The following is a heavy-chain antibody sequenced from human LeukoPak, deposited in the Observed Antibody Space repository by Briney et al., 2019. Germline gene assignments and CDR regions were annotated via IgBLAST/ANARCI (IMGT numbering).Heavy chain of an antibody. V-gene: IGHV4-34*01. CDR2: IYHSGST. CDR3: ARKRRSTRDDGFDI. D-gene: IGHD1-26*01. J-gene: IGHJ3*02. CDR1: GGSFNDYY. Sequence: SETLSLTCAVYGGSFNDYYWSWNRQTPGKGLEWIGEIYHSGSTNYNPSLKSRVTISVDTSKNQFSLKLTSVTAADTAVYYCARKRRSTRDDGFDIWGQGKMVTVSS.